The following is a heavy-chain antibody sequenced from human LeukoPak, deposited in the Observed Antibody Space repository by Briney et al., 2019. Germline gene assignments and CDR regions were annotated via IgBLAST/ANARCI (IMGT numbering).Heavy chain of an antibody. J-gene: IGHJ3*02. CDR3: AGPEYSSSWYPGHAFDI. V-gene: IGHV4-39*01. CDR2: IYYSGST. CDR1: GGSISSSSYY. D-gene: IGHD6-13*01. Sequence: SETLSLTCTVSGGSISSSSYYWGWIRQPPGKGLEWIGSIYYSGSTYYNPSLKSRVTISVDTSKNQFSLKLSSVTAADTAVYYCAGPEYSSSWYPGHAFDIWGQGTMVTVSS.